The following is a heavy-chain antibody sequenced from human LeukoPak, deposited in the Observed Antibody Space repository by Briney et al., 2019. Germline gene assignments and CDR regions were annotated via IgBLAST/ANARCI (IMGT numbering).Heavy chain of an antibody. CDR3: AKKIGYYYDSSGYSYFDY. V-gene: IGHV3-23*01. CDR2: ISGSGGST. CDR1: GFTFSSYA. Sequence: GGSLRLSCAASGFTFSSYAMSWVRQAPGKGLEWVSAISGSGGSTYYADSVKGRFTISRDNSKNTLYLQMNSLRAEDTAVYYCAKKIGYYYDSSGYSYFDYWGQGTLVIVSS. J-gene: IGHJ4*02. D-gene: IGHD3-22*01.